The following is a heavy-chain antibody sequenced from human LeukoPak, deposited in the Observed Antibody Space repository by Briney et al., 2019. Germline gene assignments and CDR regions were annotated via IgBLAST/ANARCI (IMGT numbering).Heavy chain of an antibody. J-gene: IGHJ6*02. Sequence: GGSLRLSCAASGFTFSNYGMHWVRQAPGKGLEWVAIISYDGSDEYYADSVKGRFTISRENAKNSLYLQMNSLRAGDTAVYYCARELTMVRGGDYYYYGMDVWGQGTTVTVSS. CDR2: ISYDGSDE. CDR3: ARELTMVRGGDYYYYGMDV. CDR1: GFTFSNYG. D-gene: IGHD3-10*01. V-gene: IGHV3-30*03.